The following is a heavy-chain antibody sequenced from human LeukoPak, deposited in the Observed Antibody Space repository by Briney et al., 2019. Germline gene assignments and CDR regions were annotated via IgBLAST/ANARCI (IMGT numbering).Heavy chain of an antibody. CDR2: IYYSGLT. J-gene: IGHJ4*02. Sequence: PSETLSLTCTVCGGSVSSSSYYWAWIRQPPGKGLEWIGSIYYSGLTNYSPSLKSRVTISLDTSKNQFSLNINFVTAADTAVYYCARDVPGGRNDYWGQGTLVTVSS. CDR1: GGSVSSSSYY. CDR3: ARDVPGGRNDY. V-gene: IGHV4-39*07. D-gene: IGHD3-16*01.